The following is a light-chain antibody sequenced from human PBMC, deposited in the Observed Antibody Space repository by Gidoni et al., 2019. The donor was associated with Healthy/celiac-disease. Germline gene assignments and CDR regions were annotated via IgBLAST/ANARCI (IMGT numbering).Light chain of an antibody. Sequence: DIQMTQSPSSLSASVGDRVTITCRASQSIRSYLNWYQQKPGKAPKLLIYAASSLQSGVPSRFSGSGSGTDFTLTISSLQPEDFATYYCQRSYSTPPATFGQGTRLEIK. V-gene: IGKV1-39*01. CDR3: QRSYSTPPAT. CDR2: AAS. CDR1: QSIRSY. J-gene: IGKJ5*01.